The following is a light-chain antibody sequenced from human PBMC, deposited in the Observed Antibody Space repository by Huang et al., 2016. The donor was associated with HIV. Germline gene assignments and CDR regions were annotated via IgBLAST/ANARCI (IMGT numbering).Light chain of an antibody. CDR3: QQYGNSTPYT. CDR1: QTISSNY. J-gene: IGKJ2*01. V-gene: IGKV3-20*01. CDR2: GTS. Sequence: EVVLTQSPGSLSVLPGERATLSFSASQTISSNYYAWYQQKPGQAPRLLIYGTSYSATGIPARLSGSGSGTACTIPTSRRVPEDVVVYYCQQYGNSTPYTFGQGTTLDIK.